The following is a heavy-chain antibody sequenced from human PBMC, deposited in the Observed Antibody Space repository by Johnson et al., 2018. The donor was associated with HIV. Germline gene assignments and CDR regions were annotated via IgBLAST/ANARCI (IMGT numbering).Heavy chain of an antibody. CDR1: GFTFSDYY. CDR3: ARECSGGSCYPLDHDAFDI. D-gene: IGHD2-15*01. J-gene: IGHJ3*02. Sequence: QVQLVESGGGLVKPGGSLRLSCAASGFTFSDYYMSWIRQAPGKGLEWVSYISISGSTIYYADPVKGRFTISRDNAKNSLYLQMNSLRAGDTAVYYCARECSGGSCYPLDHDAFDIWGQGTMVTVSS. V-gene: IGHV3-11*04. CDR2: ISISGSTI.